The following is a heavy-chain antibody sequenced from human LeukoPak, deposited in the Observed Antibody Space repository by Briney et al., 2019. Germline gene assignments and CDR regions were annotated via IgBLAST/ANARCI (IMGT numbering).Heavy chain of an antibody. Sequence: PGGSLRLSCAASGFTFSSYAMSWVRQAPGKGLEWVSAISGSGGSTYYADSVKGRFTISRDNSKSTLYLQMNSLRAEDTAVYYCAKDPARKVVVPPDYWGQGTLVTVSS. CDR2: ISGSGGST. CDR1: GFTFSSYA. CDR3: AKDPARKVVVPPDY. V-gene: IGHV3-23*01. J-gene: IGHJ4*02. D-gene: IGHD3-22*01.